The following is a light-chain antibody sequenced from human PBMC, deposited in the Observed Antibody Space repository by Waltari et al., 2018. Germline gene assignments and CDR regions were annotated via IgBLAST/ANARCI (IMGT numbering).Light chain of an antibody. Sequence: QSALTQPASVSGSPGQSITISCTGTSSDVGGYNYVSWYQQHPGKAPKLMIYDVSNLPSGVSNRFSGSTSGNTASLTSSGLQAEDEADYYGSSYASSSTVVFGGGTKLTVL. CDR3: SSYASSSTVV. V-gene: IGLV2-14*03. CDR2: DVS. CDR1: SSDVGGYNY. J-gene: IGLJ2*01.